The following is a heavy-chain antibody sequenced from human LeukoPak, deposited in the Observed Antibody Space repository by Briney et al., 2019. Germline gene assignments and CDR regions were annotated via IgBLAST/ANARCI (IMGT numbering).Heavy chain of an antibody. CDR2: INPNSGGT. V-gene: IGHV1-2*02. CDR3: ARGRSNAFDI. Sequence: ASVKVSCKASGYTFTGYYMHWVRQAPGQGLEWMGWINPNSGGTNYAQKFQGRVTMTRNTSISTAYMELSSLRSEDTAVYYCARGRSNAFDIWGQGTMVTVSS. CDR1: GYTFTGYY. J-gene: IGHJ3*02.